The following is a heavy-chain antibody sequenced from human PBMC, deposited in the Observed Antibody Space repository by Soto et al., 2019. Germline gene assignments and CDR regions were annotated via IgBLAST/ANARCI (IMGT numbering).Heavy chain of an antibody. CDR3: AREGVLRFFYWSQDYHDGMSV. CDR2: INPDGGTT. J-gene: IGHJ6*04. V-gene: IGHV1-46*01. D-gene: IGHD3-9*01. Sequence: ASVKVSCKASGYTFTSFYMHWVRQAPGQGLEWMGIINPDGGTTIYAQKFQGRVTMTRDTSTNTVYMELSSLRSEDTAVYYCAREGVLRFFYWSQDYHDGMSVWGKGSTV. CDR1: GYTFTSFY.